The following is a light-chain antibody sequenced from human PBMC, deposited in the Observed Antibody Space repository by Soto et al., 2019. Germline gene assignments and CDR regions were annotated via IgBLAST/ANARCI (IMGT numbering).Light chain of an antibody. CDR1: SSDVGGYNY. V-gene: IGLV2-14*01. J-gene: IGLJ1*01. CDR3: SSYTSSSTLPDV. Sequence: QSALTQPASVSGSPGQSITISCTGTSSDVGGYNYVSWYQQHPGKAPKLMIYDVSNRPSGVSNRFSGSKSGNTASLTISGLQDEDEDDYYCSSYTSSSTLPDVFGTGTKVTVL. CDR2: DVS.